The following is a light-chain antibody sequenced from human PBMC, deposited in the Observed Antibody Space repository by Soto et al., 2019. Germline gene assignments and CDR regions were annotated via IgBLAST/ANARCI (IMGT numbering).Light chain of an antibody. CDR3: QQYNNWLIT. Sequence: EIVMTQSPATLSVSPGERATLSCRASQSVSSNLAWYQQKPGQAPRLLIYGASTRATGIPARFSGSGSGTEFNLTISSLQSEDFEVYYFQQYNNWLITFGQGTRLEIK. V-gene: IGKV3-15*01. CDR2: GAS. J-gene: IGKJ5*01. CDR1: QSVSSN.